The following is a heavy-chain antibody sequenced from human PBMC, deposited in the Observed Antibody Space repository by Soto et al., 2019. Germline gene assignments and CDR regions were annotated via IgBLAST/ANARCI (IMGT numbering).Heavy chain of an antibody. J-gene: IGHJ3*02. V-gene: IGHV3-11*03. Sequence: PGGSLRLSCATSGFTFSDYYMSWIRQAPGKGLEWVSYIGTRGHYTYYADSVKGRFTISRDNSKNTMFLQMNNLRVEDTAMYYCARRPDAFDIWGQGTMVTVSS. CDR3: ARRPDAFDI. CDR2: IGTRGHYT. CDR1: GFTFSDYY.